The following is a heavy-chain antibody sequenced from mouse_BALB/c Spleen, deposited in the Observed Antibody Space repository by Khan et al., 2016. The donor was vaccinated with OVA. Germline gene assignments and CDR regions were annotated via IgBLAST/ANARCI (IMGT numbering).Heavy chain of an antibody. CDR1: GYSITSGYS. D-gene: IGHD1-2*01. V-gene: IGHV3-1*02. CDR2: IHYSGRT. Sequence: EVQLQESGPDLVKPSQSLSLTCTVTGYSITSGYSWHWIRQFPGNKLEWMGYIHYSGRTNYNPSLKSRISITRDTSKNQFFLQMNSMTTEDAATFYCARSRIITTATSFYFDSWAQGPTLTVSS. J-gene: IGHJ2*01. CDR3: ARSRIITTATSFYFDS.